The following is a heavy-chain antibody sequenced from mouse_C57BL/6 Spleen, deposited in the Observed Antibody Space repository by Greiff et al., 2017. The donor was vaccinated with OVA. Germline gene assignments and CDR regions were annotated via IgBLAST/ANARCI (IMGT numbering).Heavy chain of an antibody. D-gene: IGHD1-1*01. CDR1: GYTFTSYW. V-gene: IGHV1-55*01. CDR3: ARLDDYYGPFAY. J-gene: IGHJ3*01. Sequence: VQLQQSGAELVKPGASVKMSCKASGYTFTSYWITWVKQRPGQGLEWIGDIYPGSGSTNYNEKFKSKATLTVDTSSSTAYMQLSSLTSEDSAVYYCARLDDYYGPFAYWGQGTLVTVSA. CDR2: IYPGSGST.